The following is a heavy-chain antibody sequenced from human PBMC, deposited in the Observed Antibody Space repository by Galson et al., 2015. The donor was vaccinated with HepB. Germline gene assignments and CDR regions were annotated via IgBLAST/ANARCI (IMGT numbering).Heavy chain of an antibody. CDR1: GLRFNTTW. D-gene: IGHD2-8*02. V-gene: IGHV3-15*01. CDR3: ATDVFFSTFWSWFDP. CDR2: IKSKTDGGTA. J-gene: IGHJ5*02. Sequence: SLRLSCAASGLRFNTTWMSWVRQTPGKGLEWIGRIKSKTDGGTADYAAPVKGRFTISRDDARNTLYLHMSRVKTDDTGVYYCATDVFFSTFWSWFDPWGQGTRVTVSS.